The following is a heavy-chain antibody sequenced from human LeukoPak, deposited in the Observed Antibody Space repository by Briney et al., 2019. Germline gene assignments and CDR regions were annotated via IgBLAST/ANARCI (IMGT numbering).Heavy chain of an antibody. Sequence: PSETLSLTCTVSGGSISSYYWSWIRQPPGKGLEWIGYIYYSGSTNYNPSLKSRVTISVDTSKNKFSLKLSSVTAADTAVYYCARIGYSYGGIDYWGQGTLVTVSS. V-gene: IGHV4-59*08. D-gene: IGHD5-18*01. J-gene: IGHJ4*02. CDR3: ARIGYSYGGIDY. CDR2: IYYSGST. CDR1: GGSISSYY.